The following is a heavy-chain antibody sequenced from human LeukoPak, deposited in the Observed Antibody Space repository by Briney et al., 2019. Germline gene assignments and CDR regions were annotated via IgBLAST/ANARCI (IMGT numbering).Heavy chain of an antibody. CDR3: ARLSGYGSYYFDY. D-gene: IGHD5-12*01. CDR2: IKQDGSEK. V-gene: IGHV3-7*01. J-gene: IGHJ4*02. Sequence: PGGSLRPSCAASGFTFSSYWMSWVRQPPGKGLEWVANIKQDGSEKYYVDSVKGRFTISRDNAKNSLYLQMNSLRAEDTAVYYCARLSGYGSYYFDYWGQGTLVTVSS. CDR1: GFTFSSYW.